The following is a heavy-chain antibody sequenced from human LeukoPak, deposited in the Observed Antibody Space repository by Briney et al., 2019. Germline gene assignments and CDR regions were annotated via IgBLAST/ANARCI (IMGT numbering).Heavy chain of an antibody. CDR2: IYYTGGT. Sequence: SETLSLTCSVSGGSIISSSYYWGWIRQPPEKGLEWIGSIYYTGGTYYSPSLKSRVTISVDTSKNQFSLKLGSVTAADTAYYYCARVTYSSSSISLDAFDIWGQGTMVTVSS. D-gene: IGHD6-6*01. V-gene: IGHV4-39*07. J-gene: IGHJ3*02. CDR1: GGSIISSSYY. CDR3: ARVTYSSSSISLDAFDI.